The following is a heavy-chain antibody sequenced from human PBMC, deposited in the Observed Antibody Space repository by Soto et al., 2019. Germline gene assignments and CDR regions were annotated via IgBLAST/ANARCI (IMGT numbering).Heavy chain of an antibody. Sequence: QGHLVQSGAEVKKPGASVKVSCKTSAYTFTRYGISWVRQASGQGLEWMGWISGYNGDKNYAQNLQDRVTMTIDTSTTTAYMDLRSLTSDDTDVYYCAKNGQPPYYYYGLDVWGQGTTVTVSS. V-gene: IGHV1-18*01. CDR1: AYTFTRYG. J-gene: IGHJ6*02. CDR3: AKNGQPPYYYYGLDV. CDR2: ISGYNGDK. D-gene: IGHD2-8*01.